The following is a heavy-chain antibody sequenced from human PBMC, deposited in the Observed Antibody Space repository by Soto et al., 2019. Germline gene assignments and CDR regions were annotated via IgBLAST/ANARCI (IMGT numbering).Heavy chain of an antibody. D-gene: IGHD1-20*01. Sequence: SETLSLTCAVYGGSFSGYYWSWIRQPPGKGLEWIGEINHSGSTNYNPSLKSRVTISVDTSKNQFSLKLSSVTAADTAVYYCARWYRRNWFDPWGQGTLVTVPQ. CDR1: GGSFSGYY. V-gene: IGHV4-34*01. CDR2: INHSGST. J-gene: IGHJ5*02. CDR3: ARWYRRNWFDP.